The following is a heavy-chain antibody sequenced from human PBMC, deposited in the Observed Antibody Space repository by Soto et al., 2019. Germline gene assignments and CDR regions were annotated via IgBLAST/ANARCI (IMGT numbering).Heavy chain of an antibody. Sequence: PSETLSLTCAGYGGSFSGYYWSWIRQPPGKGLEWIGEINHSGSTNYNPSLKGRVTISVDTSKNQFSLKLSSVTAADTAVYYCARRIAARPPYYYYYGMDVWGQGTTVTVSS. CDR2: INHSGST. J-gene: IGHJ6*02. V-gene: IGHV4-34*01. CDR1: GGSFSGYY. CDR3: ARRIAARPPYYYYYGMDV. D-gene: IGHD6-6*01.